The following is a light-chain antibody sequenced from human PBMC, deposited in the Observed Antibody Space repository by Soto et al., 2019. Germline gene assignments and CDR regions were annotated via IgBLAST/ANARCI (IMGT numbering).Light chain of an antibody. CDR1: QNINNW. CDR2: DAS. V-gene: IGKV1-5*01. CDR3: QHLRT. Sequence: GDRVTITCRASQNINNWVAWYQQKPGKAPKFLIYDASILESGVPSRFSGSGCGTEFSLTISSLQPDDFGSYYCQHLRTFGQGTKVDIK. J-gene: IGKJ1*01.